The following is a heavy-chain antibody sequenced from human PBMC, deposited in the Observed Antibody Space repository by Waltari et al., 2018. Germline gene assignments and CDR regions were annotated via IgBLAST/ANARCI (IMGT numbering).Heavy chain of an antibody. CDR2: IIPILGIA. V-gene: IGHV1-69*04. J-gene: IGHJ6*02. D-gene: IGHD3-10*01. Sequence: QVQLVQSGAEVKKPGSSVKVSCKASGGTFSVYSISWVRQAPGQGLEWMGRIIPILGIANYAQKFQGRVTITADKSTSTAYMELSSLRSEDTAVYYCGYGSLKGYYGMDVWGQGTTVTVSS. CDR3: GYGSLKGYYGMDV. CDR1: GGTFSVYS.